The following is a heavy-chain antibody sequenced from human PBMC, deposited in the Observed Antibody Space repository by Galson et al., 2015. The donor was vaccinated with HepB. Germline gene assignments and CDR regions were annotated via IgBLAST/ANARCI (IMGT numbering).Heavy chain of an antibody. J-gene: IGHJ1*01. D-gene: IGHD6-19*01. Sequence: SETLSLTCSVSGDSIRMSDYYWGWIRQSPGKGPEWIGSVYYSGSTYHNPSLKSRVTISVDTATNQFSLKLTSVTAADTAIYYCARPLSPDDNGWYAFQYWGHGTRVTVSS. CDR3: ARPLSPDDNGWYAFQY. CDR1: GDSIRMSDYY. V-gene: IGHV4-39*01. CDR2: VYYSGST.